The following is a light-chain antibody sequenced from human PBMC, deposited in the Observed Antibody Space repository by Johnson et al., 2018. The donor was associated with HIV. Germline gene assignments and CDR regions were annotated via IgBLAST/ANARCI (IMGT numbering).Light chain of an antibody. V-gene: IGLV1-51*01. Sequence: QSVLTQPPSVSAAPGQTVTIPCSGNSSNIGNNSVSWCQRLPGTAPKLLIHDTDERPPGIPDRFSGSKSGTSATLGITGLLTGDEADYYCGTWDSSLSAYVFGTGTKATVL. CDR2: DTD. J-gene: IGLJ1*01. CDR1: SSNIGNNS. CDR3: GTWDSSLSAYV.